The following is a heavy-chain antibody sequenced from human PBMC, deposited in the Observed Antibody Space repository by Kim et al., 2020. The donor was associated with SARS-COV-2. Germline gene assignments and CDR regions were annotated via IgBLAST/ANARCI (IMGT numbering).Heavy chain of an antibody. CDR1: GGSISSSSYY. D-gene: IGHD4-17*01. CDR3: ARQPLWYGDYAGWFDP. J-gene: IGHJ5*02. V-gene: IGHV4-39*01. Sequence: SETLSLTCTVSGGSISSSSYYWGWIRQPPGKGLEWIGSIYYSGSTYYNPSLKSRVTISVDTSKNQFSLKLSYVTAADTAVYYCARQPLWYGDYAGWFDPWGQGTLVTVSS. CDR2: IYYSGST.